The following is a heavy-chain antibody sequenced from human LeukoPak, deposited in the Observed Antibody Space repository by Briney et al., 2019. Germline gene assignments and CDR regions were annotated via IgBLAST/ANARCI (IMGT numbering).Heavy chain of an antibody. V-gene: IGHV1-69*13. D-gene: IGHD2-2*01. CDR2: IIPIFGTA. J-gene: IGHJ6*03. CDR1: GGTFSSYA. Sequence: SVKVSCKASGGTFSSYAISWVRQAPGQGLEWMGGIIPIFGTANYAQKFQDRVTITADESTSTAYMELSSLRSEDTAVYYCARGSIVVVPAASHYYYYMDVWGKGTTVTVSS. CDR3: ARGSIVVVPAASHYYYYMDV.